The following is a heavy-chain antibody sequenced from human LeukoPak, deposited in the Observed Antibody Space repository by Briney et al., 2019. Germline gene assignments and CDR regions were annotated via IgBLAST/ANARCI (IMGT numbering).Heavy chain of an antibody. CDR3: AKRPSDDTGTEFDY. Sequence: GGSLRLSCAASGFTVSSNYMSWVRQAPGKGLEWVSVIYSGGSTYYADSVKGRFTISRDNSKNTLYLQMNSLRAEDTAVYYCAKRPSDDTGTEFDYWGQGTLVTVSS. CDR2: IYSGGST. J-gene: IGHJ4*02. D-gene: IGHD3-10*01. V-gene: IGHV3-53*01. CDR1: GFTVSSNY.